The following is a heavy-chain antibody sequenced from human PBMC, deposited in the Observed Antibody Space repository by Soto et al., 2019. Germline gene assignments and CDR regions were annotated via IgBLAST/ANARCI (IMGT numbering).Heavy chain of an antibody. Sequence: SETLSLTYTVSGGTISSYDCSCIRQPPGKGLEWIGYIYYSGSTNYNPSLKSRVTISVDTSKNQFSLKLSSVTAADTAVYYCARHRWLRSEIDYWGQGTLVTGS. J-gene: IGHJ4*02. D-gene: IGHD5-12*01. CDR3: ARHRWLRSEIDY. CDR2: IYYSGST. V-gene: IGHV4-59*08. CDR1: GGTISSYD.